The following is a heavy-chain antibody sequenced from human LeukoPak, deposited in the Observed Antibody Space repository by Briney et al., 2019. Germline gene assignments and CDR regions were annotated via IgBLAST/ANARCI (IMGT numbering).Heavy chain of an antibody. V-gene: IGHV1-2*02. J-gene: IGHJ5*02. CDR1: GYTFTGYY. CDR2: INPNSGGT. D-gene: IGHD3-10*01. Sequence: ASVKVSCKASGYTFTGYYMHWVRQAPGQGLEWMGWINPNSGGTNYAQKFQGRVTMTRDTSISTAYMELSGLRSDDTAVYYCARANLVRGVGLFFDRNWFDPWGQGTLVTVSS. CDR3: ARANLVRGVGLFFDRNWFDP.